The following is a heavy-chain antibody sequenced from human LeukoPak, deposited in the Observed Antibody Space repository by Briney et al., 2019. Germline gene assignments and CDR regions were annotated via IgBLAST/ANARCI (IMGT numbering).Heavy chain of an antibody. CDR1: GGSISGTYY. D-gene: IGHD3-16*01. V-gene: IGHV4-59*08. Sequence: SETLSLTCTVSGGSISGTYYWSWIRQPPGKGLEWIGYIYYTGTTDSNPSLKSRVTISLDTSKNQFSLNLSSVTAADTAVYYCARRWIYDKRAFDAWGQGTMVTVSS. J-gene: IGHJ3*01. CDR3: ARRWIYDKRAFDA. CDR2: IYYTGTT.